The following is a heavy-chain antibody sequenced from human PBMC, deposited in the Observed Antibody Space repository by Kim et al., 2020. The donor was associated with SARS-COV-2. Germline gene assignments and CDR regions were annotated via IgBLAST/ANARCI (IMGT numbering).Heavy chain of an antibody. J-gene: IGHJ4*02. Sequence: SETLSLTCAVSGGSISSSNWWSWVRQPPGKGLEWIGEIYHSGSTNYNPSLKSRVTISVDKSKNQFSLKLSSVTAADTAVYYCASKLWNYDSSGYYYLDYWGQGTLVTVSS. CDR3: ASKLWNYDSSGYYYLDY. D-gene: IGHD3-22*01. CDR1: GGSISSSNW. CDR2: IYHSGST. V-gene: IGHV4-4*02.